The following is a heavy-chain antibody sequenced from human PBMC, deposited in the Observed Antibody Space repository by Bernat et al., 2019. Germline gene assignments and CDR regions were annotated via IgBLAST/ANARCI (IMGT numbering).Heavy chain of an antibody. D-gene: IGHD4/OR15-4a*01. CDR3: ASLCSHSNGCYDY. CDR2: VDTYGSTT. CDR1: GFPFSKYW. J-gene: IGHJ4*02. V-gene: IGHV3-74*03. Sequence: EVQLVESGGGLVQPGGSLRLSCAASGFPFSKYWMHWVRQAPGKGLVWVSGVDTYGSTTTSAESVKGRFTISRDNAKNTLYLQVNSLRAEDTAVYYCASLCSHSNGCYDYWGQGILVTVSS.